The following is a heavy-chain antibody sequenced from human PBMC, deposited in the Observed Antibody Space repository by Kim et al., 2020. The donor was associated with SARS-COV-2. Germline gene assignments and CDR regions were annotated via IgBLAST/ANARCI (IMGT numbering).Heavy chain of an antibody. CDR2: YDGSNK. CDR3: ICGMDV. Sequence: YDGSNKYYADSVKGRFTISRDNSKNTLYLQMNSLIAEDTAVYYYICGMDVWGQGTTVTVSS. V-gene: IGHV3-30*03. J-gene: IGHJ6*02. D-gene: IGHD3-3*02.